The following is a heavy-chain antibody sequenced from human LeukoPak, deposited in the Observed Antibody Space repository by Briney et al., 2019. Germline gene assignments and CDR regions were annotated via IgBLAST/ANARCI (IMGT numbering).Heavy chain of an antibody. Sequence: GGSLRLSCAASGFTFSSYAMSWVRQAPGKGLEWVSAISGSGGSTYYADPVKGRFTISRDNSKNTLYLQMNSLRAEDTAVYYCAKGNSRSGSAIPWYYYGMDVWGQGTTVTVSS. CDR2: ISGSGGST. V-gene: IGHV3-23*01. CDR1: GFTFSSYA. J-gene: IGHJ6*02. D-gene: IGHD3-10*01. CDR3: AKGNSRSGSAIPWYYYGMDV.